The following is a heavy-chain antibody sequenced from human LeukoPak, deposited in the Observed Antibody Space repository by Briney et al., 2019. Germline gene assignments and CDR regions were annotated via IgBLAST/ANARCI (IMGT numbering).Heavy chain of an antibody. V-gene: IGHV1-18*01. Sequence: GASVKVSCKASGYTFTSYGISWVRQAPGQGLEWMGWISAYNGNTNYAQKLQGRVTMTTDTSTSTAYMELRSLRSDDTAMYYCARGCSSTSCYRTGWFDPWGQGTLVTVSS. CDR3: ARGCSSTSCYRTGWFDP. J-gene: IGHJ5*02. CDR2: ISAYNGNT. CDR1: GYTFTSYG. D-gene: IGHD2-2*02.